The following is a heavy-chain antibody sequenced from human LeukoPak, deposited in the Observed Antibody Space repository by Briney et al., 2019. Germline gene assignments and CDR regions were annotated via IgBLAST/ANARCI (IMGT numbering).Heavy chain of an antibody. CDR2: INTSGSST. CDR1: GFTFSNYW. Sequence: PGGSLRLSCAASGFTFSNYWMHWVRQAPGKGLDWVSTINTSGSSTYYADSVKGRFTISRDNSKNTLYLQMNNLRAEDTAVYYCAKDAEHDYWGQGTLVTVSS. D-gene: IGHD1-14*01. V-gene: IGHV3-23*01. CDR3: AKDAEHDY. J-gene: IGHJ4*02.